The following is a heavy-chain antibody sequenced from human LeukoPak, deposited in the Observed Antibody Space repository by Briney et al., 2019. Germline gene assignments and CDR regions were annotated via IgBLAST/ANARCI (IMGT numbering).Heavy chain of an antibody. Sequence: SGPALVKPTQTLALTCTFSGFSLSTSGLCVGWILEPPGRALEWLTRVDWDDDKYYSTSLKTRLTITKDTSKSEVVLTMTNMDPLDTATYYSARRLWLGDTHPGMDAWGHGTTVTVS. CDR3: ARRLWLGDTHPGMDA. J-gene: IGHJ6*02. CDR2: VDWDDDK. V-gene: IGHV2-70*11. D-gene: IGHD3-10*01. CDR1: GFSLSTSGLC.